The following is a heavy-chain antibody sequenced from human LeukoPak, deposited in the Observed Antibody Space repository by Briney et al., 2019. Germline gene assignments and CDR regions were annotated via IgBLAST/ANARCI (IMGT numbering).Heavy chain of an antibody. Sequence: ASVKVTCKASGYTFTTYGISWVRQAPGQGLEWMGWISVYNGNTNYAQKLQGRVTMATDTPTNTVYMELRSLRSDDTAVYYCARDRYYDSSGCPDYWGQGTLVTVSS. J-gene: IGHJ4*02. D-gene: IGHD3-22*01. CDR3: ARDRYYDSSGCPDY. CDR2: ISVYNGNT. V-gene: IGHV1-18*01. CDR1: GYTFTTYG.